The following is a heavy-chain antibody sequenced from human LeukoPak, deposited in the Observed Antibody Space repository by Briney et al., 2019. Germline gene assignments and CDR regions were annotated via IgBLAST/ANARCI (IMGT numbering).Heavy chain of an antibody. CDR3: YGGAGTFDY. J-gene: IGHJ4*02. V-gene: IGHV3-15*01. CDR1: GFTFSNAW. D-gene: IGHD3-16*01. Sequence: PGGSLRLSCAASGFTFSNAWMSWVRQAPGKGLEWVGRIKGKTDGGTTDYAAPVKGRFTISRDDSKNTLYLQMNSLKTEDTAVYYCYGGAGTFDYWGQGTLATVSS. CDR2: IKGKTDGGTT.